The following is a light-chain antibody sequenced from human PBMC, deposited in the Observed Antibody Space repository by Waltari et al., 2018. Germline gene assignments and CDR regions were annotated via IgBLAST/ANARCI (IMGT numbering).Light chain of an antibody. V-gene: IGKV1-33*01. J-gene: IGKJ2*01. CDR2: DAS. CDR3: QQYDNLSYT. Sequence: DIQMTQSPSPLSVSVGDRVTITCQASQDISNYLNWYQQKPGKAPKLLIYDASNLQTGVPSRFSGSGSGTDFTFTISSLQPEDIATYYCQQYDNLSYTFGQGTKLQIK. CDR1: QDISNY.